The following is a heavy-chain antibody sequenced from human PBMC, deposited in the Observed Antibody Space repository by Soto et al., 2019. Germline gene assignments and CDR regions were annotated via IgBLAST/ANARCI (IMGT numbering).Heavy chain of an antibody. CDR1: GYTFPSYG. J-gene: IGHJ4*02. Sequence: ASVKVSCKASGYTFPSYGISWLRQAPGQGLEWMGWISGYNGNTNYAQMLQGRVTMTTDTSTSTAYMELRSLRSDDTAVYYCARDDCSGGSCYRPLDYWGQGTLVTVSS. V-gene: IGHV1-18*01. CDR2: ISGYNGNT. D-gene: IGHD2-15*01. CDR3: ARDDCSGGSCYRPLDY.